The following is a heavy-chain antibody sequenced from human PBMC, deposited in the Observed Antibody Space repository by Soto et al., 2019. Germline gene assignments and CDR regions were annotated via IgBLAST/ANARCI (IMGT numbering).Heavy chain of an antibody. CDR1: GGSISSINW. J-gene: IGHJ6*02. CDR2: IYHSGST. D-gene: IGHD5-12*01. CDR3: ARGGGPDIAYGMDV. Sequence: QVQLQESGPGLVKPSGTLSLTCAVSGGSISSINWWSWVRQPPGKGLKWIGEIYHSGSTTYNTSLKSRVHISGDKYKNQFSLKLKSVTAADTAIYYCARGGGPDIAYGMDVWGQGTTVIVSS. V-gene: IGHV4-4*02.